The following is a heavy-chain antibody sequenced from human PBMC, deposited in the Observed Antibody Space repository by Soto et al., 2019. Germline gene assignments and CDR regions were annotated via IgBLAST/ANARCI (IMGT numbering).Heavy chain of an antibody. CDR2: IYYSGST. V-gene: IGHV4-59*08. CDR3: ARLGGYDGDGYFDY. Sequence: QVQLQESGPGLVKPSETLSLTCTVSGGSISSYYWSWIRQPPGKGLEWIGYIYYSGSTNYNPSLKSRVTISVDTSKNQFSLKLSSVTAADTAVYYCARLGGYDGDGYFDYWGQGTLVTVSS. J-gene: IGHJ4*02. D-gene: IGHD5-12*01. CDR1: GGSISSYY.